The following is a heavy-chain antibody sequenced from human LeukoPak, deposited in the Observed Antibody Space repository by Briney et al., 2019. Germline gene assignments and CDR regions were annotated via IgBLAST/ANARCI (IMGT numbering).Heavy chain of an antibody. CDR2: INHSGST. CDR1: GEPFSGYY. CDR3: ARGLFGELSLHYYFYLDV. V-gene: IGHV4-34*01. D-gene: IGHD3-10*01. J-gene: IGHJ6*03. Sequence: SETLSLTCAVYGEPFSGYYWSWIRQPPGKGLEWIGEINHSGSTNYNPSLKGRVTISVDTSKNQFSLKLSSVTAADRAVYYCARGLFGELSLHYYFYLDVWGKGTPVTVSS.